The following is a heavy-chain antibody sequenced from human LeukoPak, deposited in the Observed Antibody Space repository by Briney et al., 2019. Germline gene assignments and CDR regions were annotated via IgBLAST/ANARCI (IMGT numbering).Heavy chain of an antibody. CDR1: GFPFSGYS. Sequence: GGSLRLSCAASGFPFSGYSMNWVRQAPGEGLEWVSAISGSGGSTYYADSVKGRFTISRDNSKNTLYLQMNSLRAEDTAVYYCAKWASRYYDSSGYHRNWGQGTLVTVSS. J-gene: IGHJ4*02. CDR3: AKWASRYYDSSGYHRN. D-gene: IGHD3-22*01. V-gene: IGHV3-23*01. CDR2: ISGSGGST.